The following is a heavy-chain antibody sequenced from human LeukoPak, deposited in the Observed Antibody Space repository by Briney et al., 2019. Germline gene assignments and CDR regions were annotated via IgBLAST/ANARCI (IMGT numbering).Heavy chain of an antibody. CDR1: GGSFSGYY. CDR2: INHSGST. CDR3: ARFIAAAGFGFDY. J-gene: IGHJ4*02. V-gene: IGHV4-34*01. Sequence: SETLSLTCAVYGGSFSGYYWSWIRQPPGKGLEWIGEINHSGSTNYNPSLKSRVTISVDMSKNQFSLKLSSVTAADTAVYYCARFIAAAGFGFDYWGQGTLVTVSS. D-gene: IGHD6-13*01.